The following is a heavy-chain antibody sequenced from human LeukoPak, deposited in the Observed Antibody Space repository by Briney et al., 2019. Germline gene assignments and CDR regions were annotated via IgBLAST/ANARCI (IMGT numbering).Heavy chain of an antibody. Sequence: PGGSLRLSCAASGFSFNNDAMSWVRQAPGKGLEWISDINAFGSATYYAKSVKGRFTISRDNSNNTLYLQMNSLRVEDTALYYCAKEKSFTGPADDWGQGTLVTVSS. D-gene: IGHD1-14*01. CDR3: AKEKSFTGPADD. V-gene: IGHV3-23*01. CDR2: INAFGSAT. CDR1: GFSFNNDA. J-gene: IGHJ4*02.